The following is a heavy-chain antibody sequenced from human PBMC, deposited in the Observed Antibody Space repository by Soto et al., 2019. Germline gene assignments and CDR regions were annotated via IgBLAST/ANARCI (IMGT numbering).Heavy chain of an antibody. Sequence: PSGTLYLTCAVYDGSFIGYYRSWISKPPGKGLERIGEINHSGCTYYNPSLKSRVTISVDTSKNQFSLKLSSVTAADTAVYYCARPNGPLYVGYYYDMYVWGQGTTVTVSS. V-gene: IGHV4-34*01. CDR1: DGSFIGYY. J-gene: IGHJ6*02. CDR3: ARPNGPLYVGYYYDMYV. D-gene: IGHD3-16*01. CDR2: INHSGCT.